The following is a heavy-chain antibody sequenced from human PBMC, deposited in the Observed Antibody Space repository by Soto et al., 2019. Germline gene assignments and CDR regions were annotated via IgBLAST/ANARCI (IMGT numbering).Heavy chain of an antibody. CDR1: GGSVSSGSYY. CDR2: IYYSGST. CDR3: AKGQYYDFPEDAFDI. D-gene: IGHD3-3*01. V-gene: IGHV4-61*01. Sequence: PSETLSLTCTVSGGSVSSGSYYWSWIRQPPGKGLEWIGYIYYSGSTNYNPSVKGRFTISRDNSKNTLYLQMNSLRAEDTAVYYCAKGQYYDFPEDAFDIWGQGTMVTVSS. J-gene: IGHJ3*02.